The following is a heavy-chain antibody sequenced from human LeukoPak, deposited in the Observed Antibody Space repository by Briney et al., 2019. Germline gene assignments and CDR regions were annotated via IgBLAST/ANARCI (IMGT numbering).Heavy chain of an antibody. D-gene: IGHD6-19*01. V-gene: IGHV3-74*01. CDR1: GFTFSSYW. CDR3: AREQWLVRKGYDY. CDR2: INSDGSST. Sequence: GGSLRLSCAASGFTFSSYWMHWVRQAPGKGLVWVSRINSDGSSTSYADSVKGRFTISRDNAKNTLYLQMTSLRAEDTAVYYCAREQWLVRKGYDYWGQGTLVTVSS. J-gene: IGHJ4*02.